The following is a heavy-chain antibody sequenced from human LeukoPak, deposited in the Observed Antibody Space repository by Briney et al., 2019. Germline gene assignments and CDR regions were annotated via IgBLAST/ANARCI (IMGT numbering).Heavy chain of an antibody. CDR1: GFTLNSYL. Sequence: PGGSLRLSCAASGFTLNSYLMSWVRQAPGRGLEWVANIKKDGSEENYLDSVEGRFTVSRDNARNSLNLQMNSLRGEDTAVYYCARSNPNRNALDLWGQGTMVTISS. V-gene: IGHV3-7*01. CDR2: IKKDGSEE. D-gene: IGHD1-14*01. J-gene: IGHJ3*01. CDR3: ARSNPNRNALDL.